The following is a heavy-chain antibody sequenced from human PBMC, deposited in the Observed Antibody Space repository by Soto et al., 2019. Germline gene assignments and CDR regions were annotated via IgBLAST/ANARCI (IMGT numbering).Heavy chain of an antibody. J-gene: IGHJ4*02. CDR2: IIPIFGTT. CDR3: AVRGVIIRGFDY. CDR1: GGTFSSYA. V-gene: IGHV1-69*13. Sequence: ASVKVSCKASGGTFSSYAIIWVRQAPGQGLEWMGGIIPIFGTTNYAQRFQGRVTITADESTSTAYMELSSLRSEDTAVYYCAVRGVIIRGFDYWGQGTLVTVSS. D-gene: IGHD3-10*01.